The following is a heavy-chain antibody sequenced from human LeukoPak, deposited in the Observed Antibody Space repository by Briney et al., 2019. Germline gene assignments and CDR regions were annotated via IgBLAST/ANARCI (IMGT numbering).Heavy chain of an antibody. CDR1: GYTFATYG. Sequence: ASVKVSCKPSGYTFATYGFCWVRPAPGHGLAWMGWISSNNGKTDYAQKFQGRVTLTTDTSTSTAYMELRSLRPDDTALYYCAKVAGDRMDYWGQGTLVTVSS. CDR2: ISSNNGKT. D-gene: IGHD6-13*01. V-gene: IGHV1-18*01. CDR3: AKVAGDRMDY. J-gene: IGHJ4*02.